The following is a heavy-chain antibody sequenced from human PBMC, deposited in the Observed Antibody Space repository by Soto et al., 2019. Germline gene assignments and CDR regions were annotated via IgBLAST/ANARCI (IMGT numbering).Heavy chain of an antibody. CDR2: ISYDGGNI. CDR3: AKGILSATIAPYAMDV. Sequence: GGSLRLSCEASGFDFKSYAMHWVRQAPGKGLEWVGVISYDGGNIYYADSVKGRFTISRDNSKNTLYVQVKSLRPEDTAVYYCAKGILSATIAPYAMDVWGQGTTVTVSS. V-gene: IGHV3-30*18. J-gene: IGHJ6*02. CDR1: GFDFKSYA. D-gene: IGHD2-21*01.